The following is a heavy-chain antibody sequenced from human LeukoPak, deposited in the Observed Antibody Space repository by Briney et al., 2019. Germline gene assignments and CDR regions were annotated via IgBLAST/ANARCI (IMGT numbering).Heavy chain of an antibody. Sequence: SETLSLTCTVSGGSISSYYWSWIRQPPGKGLEWIAYISDIGSINYNPSLKSRVTISLDTSKNLFSLKLSSVTAADTAVYYCARGVYIAAAQYGYWGQGTLVTVSS. J-gene: IGHJ4*02. V-gene: IGHV4-59*08. D-gene: IGHD6-13*01. CDR3: ARGVYIAAAQYGY. CDR1: GGSISSYY. CDR2: ISDIGSI.